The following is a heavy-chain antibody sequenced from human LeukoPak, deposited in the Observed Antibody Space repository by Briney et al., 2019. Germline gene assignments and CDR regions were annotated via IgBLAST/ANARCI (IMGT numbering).Heavy chain of an antibody. D-gene: IGHD6-13*01. CDR1: GGSFSGYY. Sequence: PSETLSLTRAVYGGSFSGYYWSWIRQPPGKGLEWIGEINHSGSTNYNLSLKSRVTISVDTSKNQFSLKLSSVTAADTAVYYCARGVRGYSSLKNCWFDPWGQGTLVTVSS. CDR3: ARGVRGYSSLKNCWFDP. V-gene: IGHV4-34*01. CDR2: INHSGST. J-gene: IGHJ5*02.